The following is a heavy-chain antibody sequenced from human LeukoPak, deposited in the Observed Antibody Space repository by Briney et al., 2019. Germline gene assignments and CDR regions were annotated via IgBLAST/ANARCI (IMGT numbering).Heavy chain of an antibody. J-gene: IGHJ2*01. D-gene: IGHD4-17*01. V-gene: IGHV1-8*03. CDR1: GYTFTNYD. CDR2: MNPNSGNT. CDR3: ARGRYGDYGDFDL. Sequence: ASVKVSCKASGYTFTNYDIHWVRQDTGQGLEWMGWMNPNSGNTGYAQRFRGRVTITRNTSIGTAYMDLNSLRSEDTAVYYCARGRYGDYGDFDLWGRGTLVTVPS.